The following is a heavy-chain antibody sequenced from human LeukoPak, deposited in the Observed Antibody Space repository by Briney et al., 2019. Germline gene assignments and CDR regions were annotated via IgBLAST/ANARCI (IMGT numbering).Heavy chain of an antibody. J-gene: IGHJ5*02. V-gene: IGHV4-34*01. D-gene: IGHD5-18*01. Sequence: SETLSLTCGVDGGSFSGYNWNWIRQPPGKGREWIGEFNDKGNTNYNPSLESRVTISVDTSKNQFSLNLISVTAADTAEYYCARSFGGYSLNFFDTWGQGTLVIVSS. CDR1: GGSFSGYN. CDR2: FNDKGNT. CDR3: ARSFGGYSLNFFDT.